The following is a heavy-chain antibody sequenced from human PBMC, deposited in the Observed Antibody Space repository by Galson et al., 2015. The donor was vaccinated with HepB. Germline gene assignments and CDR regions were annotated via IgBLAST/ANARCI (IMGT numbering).Heavy chain of an antibody. Sequence: PALVKPTQTLTLTCTFSGFSLRSTGVGVGWIRQPPGRALEWLALVYWDDDEWYSPSLKSRLTITKDTSMNQVVLTMINMDPVDTATYCCAHVMITFGGVIGPDAFDIWGQGTMVTVSS. CDR1: GFSLRSTGVG. J-gene: IGHJ3*02. V-gene: IGHV2-5*02. CDR3: AHVMITFGGVIGPDAFDI. CDR2: VYWDDDE. D-gene: IGHD3-16*02.